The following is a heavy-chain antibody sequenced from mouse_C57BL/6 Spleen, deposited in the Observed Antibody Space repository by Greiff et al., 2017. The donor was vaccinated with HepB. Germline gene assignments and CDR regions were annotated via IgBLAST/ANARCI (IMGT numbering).Heavy chain of an antibody. CDR1: GYTFTSYW. CDR3: ARPDYSKAFAY. J-gene: IGHJ3*01. Sequence: VQLQHPGAELVKPGASVKLSCKASGYTFTSYWMQWVKQRPGQGLEWIGEIDPSDSYTNYNQKFKGKATLTVDTSSSTAYMQLSSLTSEDSAVYYCARPDYSKAFAYWGQGTLVTVSA. D-gene: IGHD2-5*01. V-gene: IGHV1-50*01. CDR2: IDPSDSYT.